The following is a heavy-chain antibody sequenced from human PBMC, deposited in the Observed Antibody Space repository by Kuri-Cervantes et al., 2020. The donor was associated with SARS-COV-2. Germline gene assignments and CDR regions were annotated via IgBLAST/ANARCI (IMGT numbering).Heavy chain of an antibody. V-gene: IGHV4-61*02. J-gene: IGHJ5*02. Sequence: SETLSLTCTVSGGPISSGSYYWSWIRQPAGKGLEWIGRIYTSGSTNYNPSLKSRVTISVDTSKNQFSLKLSSVTAADTAVYYCARGYIVVVPAAIRGSYYRTNNWFDPWGQGTLVTVSS. CDR3: ARGYIVVVPAAIRGSYYRTNNWFDP. D-gene: IGHD2-2*02. CDR2: IYTSGST. CDR1: GGPISSGSYY.